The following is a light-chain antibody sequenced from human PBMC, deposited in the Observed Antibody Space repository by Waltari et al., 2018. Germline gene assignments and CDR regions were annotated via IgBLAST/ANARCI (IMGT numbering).Light chain of an antibody. J-gene: IGKJ1*01. Sequence: DIVMTQSPDSLAVSLGERATISCTYSQSMLYYSNDKNYLAGYQQKPGQPPKLLIYWASTRESGVPDRFSGSGSGTDFTLTISSLQAEDVAVYYCQQYYSRRTFGQGTKVEIK. V-gene: IGKV4-1*01. CDR3: QQYYSRRT. CDR1: QSMLYYSNDKNY. CDR2: WAS.